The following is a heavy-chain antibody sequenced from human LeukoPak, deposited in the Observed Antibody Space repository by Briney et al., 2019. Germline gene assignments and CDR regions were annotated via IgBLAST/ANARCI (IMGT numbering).Heavy chain of an antibody. CDR2: ISGSGGST. V-gene: IGHV3-23*01. CDR3: AKVVTYYYDSSGYPDY. J-gene: IGHJ4*02. CDR1: GFTFSSYA. Sequence: PGGSLRLSCAASGFTFSSYAMSWVRQAPGKGLEWVSAISGSGGSTYYADSVKGRFTIPRDNSKNTLYLQMNSLRAEDTAVYYCAKVVTYYYDSSGYPDYWGQGTLVTVSS. D-gene: IGHD3-22*01.